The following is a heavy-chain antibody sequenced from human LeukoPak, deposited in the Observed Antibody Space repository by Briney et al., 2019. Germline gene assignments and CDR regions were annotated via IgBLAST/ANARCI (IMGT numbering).Heavy chain of an antibody. CDR1: GFTFSSYG. J-gene: IGHJ4*02. CDR3: TRRYCTSSICSHFDY. D-gene: IGHD2-2*01. Sequence: PTGGSLRLSCAASGFTFSSYGMHWVRQAPGRGLEYVSAISSDGGSPYYANSVKGRFTISRDNSKNTLYLQMGSLRAEDTAVYYCTRRYCTSSICSHFDYWGQGILVTVSS. CDR2: ISSDGGSP. V-gene: IGHV3-64*01.